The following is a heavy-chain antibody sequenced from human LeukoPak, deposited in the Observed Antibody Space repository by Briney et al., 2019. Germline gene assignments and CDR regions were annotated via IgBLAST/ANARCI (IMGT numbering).Heavy chain of an antibody. D-gene: IGHD4-17*01. J-gene: IGHJ4*02. CDR3: ARVDYGDYVRIFDY. V-gene: IGHV4-31*03. CDR2: IYYSGST. CDR1: GGSISSGGYY. Sequence: SQTLSLTCTVSGGSISSGGYYWSWIRQHPGKGLERIGYIYYSGSTYYNPSLKSRVTISVDTSKNQFSLKLSSVTAADTAVYYCARVDYGDYVRIFDYWGQGTLVTVSS.